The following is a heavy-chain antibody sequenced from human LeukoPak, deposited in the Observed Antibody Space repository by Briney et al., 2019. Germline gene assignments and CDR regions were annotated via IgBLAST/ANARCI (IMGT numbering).Heavy chain of an antibody. CDR1: GGSISSYY. V-gene: IGHV4-34*01. CDR2: INHSGST. Sequence: SETLSLTCTVSGGSISSYYWSWIRQPPGKGLEWIGEINHSGSTNYNPSLKSRVTISVDTSKNQFSLKLSSVTAADTAVYYCARVYDSEYYFDYWGQGTLVTVSS. J-gene: IGHJ4*02. D-gene: IGHD3-3*01. CDR3: ARVYDSEYYFDY.